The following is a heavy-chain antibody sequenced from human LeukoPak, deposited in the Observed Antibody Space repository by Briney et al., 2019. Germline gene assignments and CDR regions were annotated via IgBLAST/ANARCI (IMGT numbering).Heavy chain of an antibody. CDR1: GFTFRSYV. CDR3: AKDEGVLLWFGELSS. Sequence: GGSLRLSCAASGFTFRSYVMHWVRQAPGKGLEWVAAISYEDGTNKYYADSVKGRLTISRDNSKKTLYLQMNSLRAEDTAMYYCAKDEGVLLWFGELSSWGQGTLVTVSS. J-gene: IGHJ5*02. CDR2: ISYEDGTNK. D-gene: IGHD3-10*01. V-gene: IGHV3-30-3*01.